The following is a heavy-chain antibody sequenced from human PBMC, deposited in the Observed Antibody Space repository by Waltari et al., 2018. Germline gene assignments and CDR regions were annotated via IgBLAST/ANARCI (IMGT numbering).Heavy chain of an antibody. Sequence: QVQLVESGGGVVQTGRSLRLSCAASGFTFSSYGMHWVRQAPGKGLEWVAVIWYDGSNKYYADSVKGRFTISRDNSKNTLYLQMNSLRAEDTAMYYCAKVLRGSRALVDYWGQGTLVTVSS. CDR1: GFTFSSYG. CDR2: IWYDGSNK. CDR3: AKVLRGSRALVDY. V-gene: IGHV3-33*06. D-gene: IGHD3-16*01. J-gene: IGHJ4*02.